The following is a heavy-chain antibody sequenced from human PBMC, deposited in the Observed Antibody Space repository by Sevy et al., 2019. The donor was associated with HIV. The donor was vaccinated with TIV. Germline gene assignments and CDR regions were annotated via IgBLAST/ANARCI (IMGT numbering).Heavy chain of an antibody. CDR3: ARSLIAVAGTYGMDI. D-gene: IGHD6-19*01. V-gene: IGHV3-30*04. CDR2: ISSDGGSD. Sequence: GGSLRLSCAASAFTFSNSAVHWVRQAPGKGLEWVALISSDGGSDYYADSVKGRFTISRDNSKNTLYLQMNSLRPEDTAVYYCARSLIAVAGTYGMDIWGQGTTVTVSS. CDR1: AFTFSNSA. J-gene: IGHJ6*02.